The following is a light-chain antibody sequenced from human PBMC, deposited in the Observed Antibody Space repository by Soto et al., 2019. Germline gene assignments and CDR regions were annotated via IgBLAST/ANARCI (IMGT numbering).Light chain of an antibody. CDR1: SSNIGSNT. V-gene: IGLV1-44*01. CDR2: SNN. J-gene: IGLJ2*01. Sequence: QSVLTQPPSASGTPGQRVTISCSGSSSNIGSNTVNWYQQLPGTAPKLLIYSNNQRPSGVPDRFSGSKSGTSASLAISGLQSEEEADYYSTAWDDSLNGHVVFGGGTKLTVL. CDR3: TAWDDSLNGHVV.